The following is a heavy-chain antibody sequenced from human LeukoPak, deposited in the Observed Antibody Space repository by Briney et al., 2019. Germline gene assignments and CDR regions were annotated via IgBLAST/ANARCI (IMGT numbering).Heavy chain of an antibody. CDR1: GFTFSSYG. CDR3: ARDVEWGGTMVRGVTCDY. J-gene: IGHJ4*02. Sequence: GGSLRLSCAASGFTFSSYGMHWVRQAPGKGLEGVAVIWYDGSNKYYADSVKGRFTISRDNSKNTLYLQMNSLRAEDTAVYYCARDVEWGGTMVRGVTCDYWGQGTLVTVSS. D-gene: IGHD3-10*01. V-gene: IGHV3-33*01. CDR2: IWYDGSNK.